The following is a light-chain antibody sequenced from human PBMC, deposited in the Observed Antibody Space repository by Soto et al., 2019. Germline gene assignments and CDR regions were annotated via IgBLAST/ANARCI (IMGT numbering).Light chain of an antibody. Sequence: QSVLTQPASVSGSPGQSITISCTGTSSDVGGYNYVSWYQQHPGKATKIMNYDVRNRPSGVSNRFSGSKSVNTASLTISGLQAEDEADYYCSSYTTVSTYVFGTGTKVTVL. CDR3: SSYTTVSTYV. CDR2: DVR. V-gene: IGLV2-14*01. J-gene: IGLJ1*01. CDR1: SSDVGGYNY.